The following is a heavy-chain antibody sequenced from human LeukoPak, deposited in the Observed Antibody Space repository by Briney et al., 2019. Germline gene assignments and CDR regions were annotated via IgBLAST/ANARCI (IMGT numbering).Heavy chain of an antibody. CDR3: ARNTGVPSAFDF. D-gene: IGHD3-3*01. J-gene: IGHJ3*01. Sequence: PSETLSLTCTVSGGSISRYYWSWIRQPAGKGLEWIGRIFTIENTNYNPSLKSRVTMSVDTSKNQFSLKLSSVIAADTAVYYCARNTGVPSAFDFWGQGTMVTVSS. V-gene: IGHV4-4*07. CDR1: GGSISRYY. CDR2: IFTIENT.